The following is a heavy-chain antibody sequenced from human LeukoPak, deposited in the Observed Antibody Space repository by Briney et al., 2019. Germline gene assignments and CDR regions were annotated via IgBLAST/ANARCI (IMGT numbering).Heavy chain of an antibody. CDR2: INPSGGST. CDR3: AREEVAAAGISFNWFDP. CDR1: GYTFTSYY. J-gene: IGHJ5*02. Sequence: GASVKVSCKAPGYTFTSYYMHWVRQAPGQGLEWMGIINPSGGSTSYAQKFQGRVTMTRDTSTSTVYMELSSLRSEDTAVYYCAREEVAAAGISFNWFDPWGQGTLVTVSS. D-gene: IGHD6-13*01. V-gene: IGHV1-46*01.